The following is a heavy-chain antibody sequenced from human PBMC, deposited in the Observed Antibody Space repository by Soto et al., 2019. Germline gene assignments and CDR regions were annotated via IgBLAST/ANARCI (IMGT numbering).Heavy chain of an antibody. V-gene: IGHV4-39*01. CDR2: AYYSGST. CDR3: ARLLYDSRGYYYFDY. CDR1: GGSISGSSYY. J-gene: IGHJ4*02. Sequence: SETLSLTCTVSGGSISGSSYYWGWVRQPPGKGLDWIGSAYYSGSTYDNPSLKSRITLSVDRSKNQFSLKLTSVTAADTAVYYCARLLYDSRGYYYFDYWGQGTLVTVSS. D-gene: IGHD3-22*01.